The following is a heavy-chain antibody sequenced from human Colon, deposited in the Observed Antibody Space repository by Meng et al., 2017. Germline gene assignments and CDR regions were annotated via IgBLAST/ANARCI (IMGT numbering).Heavy chain of an antibody. CDR3: ASLSPPVTEKCIDP. V-gene: IGHV3-74*01. Sequence: GGSLRPSCAASGFSLRSSWMNWVRQVPGKGLEWISRISGDGGSVSYADSVKGRFSISRDNTKNTLYLQMNDLRVEDTAVYYCASLSPPVTEKCIDPWGQGTLVTVSS. D-gene: IGHD4-17*01. J-gene: IGHJ5*02. CDR2: ISGDGGSV. CDR1: GFSLRSSW.